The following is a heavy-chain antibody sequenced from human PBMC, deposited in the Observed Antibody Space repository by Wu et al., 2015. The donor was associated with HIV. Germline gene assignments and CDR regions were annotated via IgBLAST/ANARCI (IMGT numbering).Heavy chain of an antibody. CDR3: ARGIGVTPMANWFDP. V-gene: IGHV1-18*01. Sequence: QVQLVQSGPEVKNPGAVSEGLLQGFWLHLYQLWCQLVRQAPGQGLEWMGWISGDNINTHYAQKVQGRVTLTTDTSTSTAYMELRSLRYDDTAIYYCARGIGVTPMANWFDPWGQGTLVTVSS. D-gene: IGHD6-19*01. CDR1: LHLYQLW. CDR2: ISGDNINT. J-gene: IGHJ5*02.